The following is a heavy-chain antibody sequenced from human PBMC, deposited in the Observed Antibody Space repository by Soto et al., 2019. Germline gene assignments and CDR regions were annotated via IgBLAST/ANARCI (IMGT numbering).Heavy chain of an antibody. CDR2: IWYDGSNK. CDR1: GFTFSSYG. V-gene: IGHV3-33*01. Sequence: PGGSLRLSCAASGFTFSSYGMHWVRQAPGKGLEWVAVIWYDGSNKYYADSVKGRFTISRDNSKNTLYLQMNSLRAEDTAVYYCARDNDRLPYYDFWSGSDYWGQGTLVTVSS. J-gene: IGHJ4*02. CDR3: ARDNDRLPYYDFWSGSDY. D-gene: IGHD3-3*01.